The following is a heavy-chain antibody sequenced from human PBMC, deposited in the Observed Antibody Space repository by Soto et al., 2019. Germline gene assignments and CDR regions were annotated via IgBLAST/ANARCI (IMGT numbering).Heavy chain of an antibody. CDR3: TTDPDYSNHCYYYYYMDV. CDR2: IKSKTDGGTT. D-gene: IGHD4-4*01. Sequence: PGGSLRLSCAASGFTFSNAWMSWVRQAPWKGLEWVGRIKSKTDGGTTDYAAPVKGRFTISRDDSKNTLYLQMNSLKTEDTAVYYCTTDPDYSNHCYYYYYMDVWGKGTTVTVSS. CDR1: GFTFSNAW. J-gene: IGHJ6*03. V-gene: IGHV3-15*01.